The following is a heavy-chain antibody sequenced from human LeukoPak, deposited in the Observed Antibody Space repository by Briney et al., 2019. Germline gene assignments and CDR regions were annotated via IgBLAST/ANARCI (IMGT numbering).Heavy chain of an antibody. CDR1: GFTFSSYW. CDR2: IWYDGSNK. V-gene: IGHV3-33*08. D-gene: IGHD6-6*01. J-gene: IGHJ4*02. CDR3: ARDRVLPDY. Sequence: GGSLRLSCAASGFTFSSYWMSWVRQAPGKGLEWVAVIWYDGSNKYYADSVKGRFTISRDNSKNTLYLQMNSLRAEDTAVYYCARDRVLPDYWGQGTLVTVSS.